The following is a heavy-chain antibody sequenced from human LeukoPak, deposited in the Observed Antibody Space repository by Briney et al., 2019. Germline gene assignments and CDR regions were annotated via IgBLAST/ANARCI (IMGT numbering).Heavy chain of an antibody. CDR2: IYYSGST. V-gene: IGHV4-39*07. CDR1: GGSISSSSYY. Sequence: SETLSLTCTVSGGSISSSSYYWGWIRQPPGKGLECIGSIYYSGSTYYNPSLKSRVTISVDTSKNQFSLKLSSVTAADTAVYYCARRSGGDYYDSSVYPRKSSNDAFDIWGQGTMVTVSS. CDR3: ARRSGGDYYDSSVYPRKSSNDAFDI. J-gene: IGHJ3*02. D-gene: IGHD3-22*01.